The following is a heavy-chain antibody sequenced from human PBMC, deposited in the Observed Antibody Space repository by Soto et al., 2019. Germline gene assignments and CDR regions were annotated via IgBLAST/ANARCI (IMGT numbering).Heavy chain of an antibody. V-gene: IGHV3-30*18. CDR3: AKDKGPSSYGPYGMDV. Sequence: QVQLVESGGGVVQPGRSLRLSCAASGFTFSGYGMHWVRQAPGKVLEWVALISYDGSNKYYADSVKGRFTIPRDNSKNTLYLQMNSLRAADAAVYYCAKDKGPSSYGPYGMDVWGQGTTVTVSS. J-gene: IGHJ6*02. D-gene: IGHD5-18*01. CDR2: ISYDGSNK. CDR1: GFTFSGYG.